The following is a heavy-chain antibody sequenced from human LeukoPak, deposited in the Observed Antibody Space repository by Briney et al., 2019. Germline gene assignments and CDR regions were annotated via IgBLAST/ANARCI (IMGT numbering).Heavy chain of an antibody. D-gene: IGHD6-13*01. CDR2: IYYSGST. CDR1: GGSISSGGYY. V-gene: IGHV4-31*03. Sequence: SETLSLTCTVSGGSISSGGYYWSWIRQHPGKGLEWIGYIYYSGSTYDNPSLKSRVTISVDTSKNQFSLKLSSVTAADTAVYYCARDRDSSSWYGGWGSGYYFDYWGQGTLVTVSS. J-gene: IGHJ4*02. CDR3: ARDRDSSSWYGGWGSGYYFDY.